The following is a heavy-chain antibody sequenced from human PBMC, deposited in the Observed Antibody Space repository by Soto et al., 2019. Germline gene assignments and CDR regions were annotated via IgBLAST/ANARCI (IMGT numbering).Heavy chain of an antibody. J-gene: IGHJ4*02. D-gene: IGHD5-12*01. CDR3: TADLVLATIVEAFDY. Sequence: EVQLVESGGGLVKPGGSLRLSCAASGFTFSNAWMNWVRQAPGKGLEWVGRIKSKTDTGTTDYAAPVKGRFTISRDDSKNTLYLQMNSLKTEDTAVYYCTADLVLATIVEAFDYWGQGTLVTVSS. CDR2: IKSKTDTGTT. CDR1: GFTFSNAW. V-gene: IGHV3-15*07.